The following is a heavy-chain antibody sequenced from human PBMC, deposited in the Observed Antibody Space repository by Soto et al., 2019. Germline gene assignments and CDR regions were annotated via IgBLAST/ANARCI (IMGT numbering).Heavy chain of an antibody. Sequence: SETLSLTCAVYGGSFSGYYWSWIRQPPGKGLEWIGEIDHSGSTNYNPSLKSRVTISVDTSKNQFSLKLSSVTAADTAVYYCARTTYYYDSNGYYADRFDYWGQGTLVTVSS. J-gene: IGHJ4*02. CDR2: IDHSGST. CDR1: GGSFSGYY. D-gene: IGHD3-22*01. CDR3: ARTTYYYDSNGYYADRFDY. V-gene: IGHV4-34*01.